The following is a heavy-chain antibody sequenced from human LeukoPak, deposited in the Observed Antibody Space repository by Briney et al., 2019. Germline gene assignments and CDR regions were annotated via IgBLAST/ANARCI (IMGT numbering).Heavy chain of an antibody. CDR3: AGTYYDILTGSDY. Sequence: SETLSLTCTASGGSISSSSYYWGWIRQPPGKGLEWIGSIYYSGSTYYNPSLKSRVTISVDTSKNQFSLKLSSVTAADTAVYYCAGTYYDILTGSDYWGQGTLVTVSS. CDR1: GGSISSSSYY. CDR2: IYYSGST. J-gene: IGHJ4*02. D-gene: IGHD3-9*01. V-gene: IGHV4-39*07.